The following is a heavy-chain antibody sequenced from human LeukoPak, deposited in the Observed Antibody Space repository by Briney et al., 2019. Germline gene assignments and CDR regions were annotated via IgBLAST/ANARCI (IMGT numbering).Heavy chain of an antibody. J-gene: IGHJ3*02. Sequence: GGSLRLSCAASGFTFSSYWMSWVRQAPGKGLEWVANIKQDGSEKYYVDSVKGRFTISRDNAKNSLYPQMNSLRAEDTAVYYCARSAEFWSGYYTAHDAFDIWGQGTMVTVSS. V-gene: IGHV3-7*01. CDR2: IKQDGSEK. D-gene: IGHD3-3*01. CDR3: ARSAEFWSGYYTAHDAFDI. CDR1: GFTFSSYW.